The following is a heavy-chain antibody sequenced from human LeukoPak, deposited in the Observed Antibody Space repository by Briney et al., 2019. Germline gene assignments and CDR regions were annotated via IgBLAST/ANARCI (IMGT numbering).Heavy chain of an antibody. Sequence: GGSLRLSCAASGFIFSSYSMNWVRRAPGKGLVSVSRINSDGSTTSYADSVKGRLTISRDNAKNTLYLQMNSLRAEDTAVYYCASEYSSSSGHFWGQGTLVTVSS. CDR2: INSDGSTT. CDR1: GFIFSSYS. D-gene: IGHD6-6*01. J-gene: IGHJ4*02. V-gene: IGHV3-74*01. CDR3: ASEYSSSSGHF.